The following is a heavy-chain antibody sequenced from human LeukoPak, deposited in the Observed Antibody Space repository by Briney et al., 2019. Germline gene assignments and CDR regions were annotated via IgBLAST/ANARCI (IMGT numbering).Heavy chain of an antibody. CDR3: ARESCSSSWCFDY. CDR2: IYTSGST. D-gene: IGHD6-13*01. J-gene: IGHJ4*02. Sequence: SQTLSLTCTVSGGSISSGSYYWSWIRQPAGKGLEWIGRIYTSGSTNYNPSLKSRVTISVDTSKNQFSLKLSSVTAADTAVYYCARESCSSSWCFDYWGQGTLVTVSS. CDR1: GGSISSGSYY. V-gene: IGHV4-61*02.